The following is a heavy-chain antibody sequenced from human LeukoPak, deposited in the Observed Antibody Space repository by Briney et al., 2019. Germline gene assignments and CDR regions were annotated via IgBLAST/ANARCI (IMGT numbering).Heavy chain of an antibody. D-gene: IGHD3-10*01. CDR3: ARDLRITMVRGVIGAFDI. J-gene: IGHJ3*02. CDR2: INPSGGST. CDR1: GYTFTSYD. Sequence: ASVKVSCKASGYTFTSYDINWVRQAPGQGLEWMGIINPSGGSTSYAQKFQGRVTMTRDMSTSTVYMELSSLRSEDTAVYYCARDLRITMVRGVIGAFDIWGQGTMVTVSS. V-gene: IGHV1-46*01.